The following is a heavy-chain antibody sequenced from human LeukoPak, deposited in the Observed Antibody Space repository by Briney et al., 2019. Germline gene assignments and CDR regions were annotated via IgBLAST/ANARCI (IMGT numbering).Heavy chain of an antibody. CDR3: ARDDYDSSGYYQGGYYGMDV. CDR1: GYTFTGYY. Sequence: ASVKVSCKASGYTFTGYYMHWVRQAPGQGLKWMGRINPNSGGTNYAQKLQGRVTMTTDTSTSTAYMELRSLRSDDTAVYYCARDDYDSSGYYQGGYYGMDVWGQGTTVTVSS. CDR2: INPNSGGT. J-gene: IGHJ6*02. D-gene: IGHD3-22*01. V-gene: IGHV1-2*06.